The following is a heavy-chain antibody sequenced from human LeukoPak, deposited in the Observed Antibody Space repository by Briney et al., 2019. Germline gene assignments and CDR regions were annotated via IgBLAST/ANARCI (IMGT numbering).Heavy chain of an antibody. CDR1: GYTFTSYG. CDR2: ISAYNGNT. CDR3: ARIMDGYNSGYFDY. J-gene: IGHJ4*02. D-gene: IGHD5-24*01. V-gene: IGHV1-18*01. Sequence: ASVKVSXKASGYTFTSYGISWVRQAPGQGLEWMRWISAYNGNTNYAQKLQGRVTMTTDTSTSTAYMELRSLRSDDTAVYYCARIMDGYNSGYFDYWGQGTLVTVSS.